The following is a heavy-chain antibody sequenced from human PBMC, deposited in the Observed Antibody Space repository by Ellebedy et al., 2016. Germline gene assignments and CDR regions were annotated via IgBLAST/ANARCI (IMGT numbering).Heavy chain of an antibody. CDR2: IYTTGST. J-gene: IGHJ4*02. CDR3: ASLTIPGGSDF. V-gene: IGHV4-61*02. Sequence: LRLSXIVSGGSINSGAYYWSWIRQPAGKGLEWIGRIYTTGSTIYNPSLKSRVTMSVDTSKNHFSLELTSVTAADTAVYYCASLTIPGGSDFWGQGTLVTVSS. D-gene: IGHD3-3*01. CDR1: GGSINSGAYY.